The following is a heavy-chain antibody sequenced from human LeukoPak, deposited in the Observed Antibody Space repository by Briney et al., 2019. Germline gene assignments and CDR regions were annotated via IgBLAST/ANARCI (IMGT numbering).Heavy chain of an antibody. CDR3: ARALPGLLRY. CDR1: GGSISSYY. Sequence: TSETLSLTCTVSGGSISSYYWSWIRQPPGKGLEWIGYIYYSGSTNYNPSLKSRVTISVDTSKNQFSLKLSSVTAADTAVYYCARALPGLLRYWGQGTLVTVSS. CDR2: IYYSGST. J-gene: IGHJ4*02. V-gene: IGHV4-59*08. D-gene: IGHD2/OR15-2a*01.